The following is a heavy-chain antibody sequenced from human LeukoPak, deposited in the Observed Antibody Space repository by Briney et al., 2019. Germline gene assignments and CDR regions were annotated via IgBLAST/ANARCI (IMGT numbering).Heavy chain of an antibody. CDR2: IHHSGST. CDR1: GYSISSGYY. Sequence: PSETLSLTCAVSGYSISSGYYWGWIRQPPGKGLEWIGSIHHSGSTFYNPSLKSRLTISVDTSKNQFSLRLNSVTAADTAVYNCARKDSSVYSPFGYWGQGTLVTVSS. D-gene: IGHD3-22*01. V-gene: IGHV4-38-2*01. CDR3: ARKDSSVYSPFGY. J-gene: IGHJ4*02.